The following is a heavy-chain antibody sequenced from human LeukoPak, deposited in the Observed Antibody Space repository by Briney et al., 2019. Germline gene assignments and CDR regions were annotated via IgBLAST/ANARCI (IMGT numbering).Heavy chain of an antibody. Sequence: SETLSLTCVVYGGSLSGYYWSWIRQPPGKGPEWIGEINHSGTTTYNPSLESRVTISVDTSKNQFSLKLTSVTAADTAVYYCARVQAGVGPGHWGQGTLVTVSS. V-gene: IGHV4-34*01. CDR2: INHSGTT. J-gene: IGHJ4*02. CDR3: ARVQAGVGPGH. CDR1: GGSLSGYY. D-gene: IGHD1-26*01.